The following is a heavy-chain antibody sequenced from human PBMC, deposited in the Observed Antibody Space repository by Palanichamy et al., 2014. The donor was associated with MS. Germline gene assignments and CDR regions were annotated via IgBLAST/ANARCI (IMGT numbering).Heavy chain of an antibody. J-gene: IGHJ3*02. Sequence: EVQLLESGGGLVQPGGSLRLSCAASGFTFSSYAMSWVRQAPGKGLEWVSAISGSGGSPYYADSVKGRFTISRDNSKNTLYLQMNSLRAEDTAVYYCAKDPRGFYDILTNAFDIWGQGTMVTVSS. V-gene: IGHV3-23*01. CDR1: GFTFSSYA. CDR3: AKDPRGFYDILTNAFDI. CDR2: ISGSGGSP. D-gene: IGHD3-9*01.